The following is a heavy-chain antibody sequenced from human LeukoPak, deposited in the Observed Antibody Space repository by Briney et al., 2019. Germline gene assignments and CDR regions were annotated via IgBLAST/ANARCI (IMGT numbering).Heavy chain of an antibody. Sequence: SETLSLTCTVSGGSISSYYWSWIRQPAGKGLKWIGRIYSNGSPNYNPSLKSRVTMSVDTSKNQFSLRLSSVTAADTAVYYCARVGSITFGGLIVKTHWYFDLWGRGTLVTVSS. J-gene: IGHJ2*01. V-gene: IGHV4-4*07. CDR1: GGSISSYY. CDR3: ARVGSITFGGLIVKTHWYFDL. D-gene: IGHD3-16*02. CDR2: IYSNGSP.